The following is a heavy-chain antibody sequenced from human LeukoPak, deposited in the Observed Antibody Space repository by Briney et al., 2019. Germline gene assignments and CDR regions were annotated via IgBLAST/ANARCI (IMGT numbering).Heavy chain of an antibody. D-gene: IGHD1-26*01. CDR1: GGSISSYY. CDR3: ARAALGANMHNWFDP. Sequence: PSETLSLTCTVSGGSISSYYWSWIRQPPGKGLEWIGYIYYSGSTNYNPSLKSRVTISVDTSKNQFSLKLSSVTAADTAVYYFARAALGANMHNWFDPWGQGTLVTVSS. V-gene: IGHV4-59*01. J-gene: IGHJ5*02. CDR2: IYYSGST.